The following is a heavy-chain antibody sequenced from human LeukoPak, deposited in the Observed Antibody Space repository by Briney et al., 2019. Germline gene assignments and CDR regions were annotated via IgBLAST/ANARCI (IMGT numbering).Heavy chain of an antibody. J-gene: IGHJ6*03. CDR2: IIPIFGTA. Sequence: ASVKVSCKASGGTFSSYAISWVRQAPGQGLEWMGGIIPIFGTANYAQKFQGRVTITTDESTSTAYMELSSLRSEDTAVHYCARGRVAANNYYYYYYMDVWGKGTTVTVSS. CDR3: ARGRVAANNYYYYYYMDV. V-gene: IGHV1-69*05. CDR1: GGTFSSYA. D-gene: IGHD2-15*01.